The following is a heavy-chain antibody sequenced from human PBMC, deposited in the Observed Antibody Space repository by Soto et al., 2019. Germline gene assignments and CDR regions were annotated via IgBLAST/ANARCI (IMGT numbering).Heavy chain of an antibody. D-gene: IGHD2-21*01. CDR1: GYTFTSYD. CDR3: ARGVRVYYYYGMDV. Sequence: QVQLVQSGAEVKKPGASVKVSCKASGYTFTSYDINWVRQATGQGLEWMGWMNPNSGNTGYAHKFQGRVTMTRNTSISTAYMELSSLRSEDTAVYYCARGVRVYYYYGMDVWGQGTTVTVSS. CDR2: MNPNSGNT. V-gene: IGHV1-8*01. J-gene: IGHJ6*02.